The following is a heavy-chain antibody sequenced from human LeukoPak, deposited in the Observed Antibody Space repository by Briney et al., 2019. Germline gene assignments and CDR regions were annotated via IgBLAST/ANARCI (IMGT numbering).Heavy chain of an antibody. Sequence: SGPTLVKPTQTFTLTCTFSGFSLSTSGVGVGWIRQPPGKALEWLALIYWNDDKRYSPSLKSRLTITKDTSKNQVVLTMTNMDPVDTATYYCAHGGKLLTFDYWGQGTLVTVSS. CDR1: GFSLSTSGVG. CDR2: IYWNDDK. V-gene: IGHV2-5*01. J-gene: IGHJ4*02. D-gene: IGHD2-15*01. CDR3: AHGGKLLTFDY.